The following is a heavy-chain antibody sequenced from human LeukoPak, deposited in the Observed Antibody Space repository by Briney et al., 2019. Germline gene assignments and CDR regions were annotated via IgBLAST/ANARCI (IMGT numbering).Heavy chain of an antibody. V-gene: IGHV3-23*01. J-gene: IGHJ6*02. Sequence: PGGSLRLSCAASGFTFTNYAMSWVRLAPGNGLEWVSVISDSGGSTYYADSVKGRFTISRDNSQNTVYLQMNSLGVEDTAVYFCAKDRSGSSVSYYDMDVWGQGTTVTVS. CDR3: AKDRSGSSVSYYDMDV. D-gene: IGHD3-22*01. CDR1: GFTFTNYA. CDR2: ISDSGGST.